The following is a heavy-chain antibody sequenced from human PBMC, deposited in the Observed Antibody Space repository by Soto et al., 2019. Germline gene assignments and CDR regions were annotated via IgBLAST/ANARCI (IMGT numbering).Heavy chain of an antibody. D-gene: IGHD3-22*01. CDR1: GFTFSSYW. CDR3: AKSLYYYDRNREGAFDA. CDR2: MSDNG. J-gene: IGHJ3*01. V-gene: IGHV3-23*01. Sequence: GGSLRLSCAASGFTFSSYWMSWVRQAPGKGLEWVSPMSDNGDSVKGRFTISRDNSKNTLYLQMTSLRAEDTAVYYCAKSLYYYDRNREGAFDAWGHGTEVTVSS.